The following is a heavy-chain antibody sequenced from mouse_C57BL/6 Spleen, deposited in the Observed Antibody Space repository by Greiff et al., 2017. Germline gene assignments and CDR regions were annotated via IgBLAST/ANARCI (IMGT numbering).Heavy chain of an antibody. CDR2: IDPSDSYT. D-gene: IGHD6-2*01. V-gene: IGHV1-69*01. CDR3: ASSPRYFDV. Sequence: QVQLQQPGAELVMPGASVKLSCKASGYTFTSYWMHWVKQRPGQGLEWIGEIDPSDSYTNYNQKFKGKSTLTVDKSSSTAYMQLSSLTSEDSAVYYCASSPRYFDVWGTGTTVTVSS. CDR1: GYTFTSYW. J-gene: IGHJ1*03.